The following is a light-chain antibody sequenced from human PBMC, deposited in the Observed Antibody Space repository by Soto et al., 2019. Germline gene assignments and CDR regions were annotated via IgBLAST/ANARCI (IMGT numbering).Light chain of an antibody. CDR3: SSFTSRFTFV. Sequence: VLTQPASVSGSPGQSIAISCTGTRSDVGAYNYVSWYQQHPGKAPKLMISEVTNRPSGVSDRFSGSKSGNTASLTISGLQAEDEADYYCSSFTSRFTFVFGTGTKATVL. J-gene: IGLJ1*01. V-gene: IGLV2-14*01. CDR1: RSDVGAYNY. CDR2: EVT.